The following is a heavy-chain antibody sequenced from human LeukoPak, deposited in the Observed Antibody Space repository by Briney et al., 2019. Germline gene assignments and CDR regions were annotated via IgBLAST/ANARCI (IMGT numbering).Heavy chain of an antibody. D-gene: IGHD1-1*01. CDR3: TRDETGIDY. CDR1: GFTFDDFG. V-gene: IGHV3-20*04. CDR2: INWNGSIT. Sequence: GGSLRLSCTTSGFTFDDFGLSWVRQAPGKGLEWVSSINWNGSITPYADSVRGRFTISRDNDKNSMYLQMNSLKVEDTALYYCTRDETGIDYWGPGTLVTVSS. J-gene: IGHJ4*02.